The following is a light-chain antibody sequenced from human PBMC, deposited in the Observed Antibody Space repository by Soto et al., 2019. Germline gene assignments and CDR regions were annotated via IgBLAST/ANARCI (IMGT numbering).Light chain of an antibody. Sequence: EILLTQSPGTLSLSPGERATLSCWASQSVSNNYLAWYQQKPCQAPRLLIYGASNRATGIPDRLSGSGSGTDFTLTISRLEPEDFAVYYCQQYGSSGTFGHGTKVDIK. CDR1: QSVSNNY. CDR3: QQYGSSGT. V-gene: IGKV3-20*01. CDR2: GAS. J-gene: IGKJ1*01.